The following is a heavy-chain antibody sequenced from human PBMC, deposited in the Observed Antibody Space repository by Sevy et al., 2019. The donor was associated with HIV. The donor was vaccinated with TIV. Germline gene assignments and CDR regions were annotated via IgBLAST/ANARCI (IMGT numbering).Heavy chain of an antibody. J-gene: IGHJ4*02. D-gene: IGHD1-1*01. CDR3: TTSPRPNLADY. V-gene: IGHV3-53*01. CDR1: GFSVSSNF. CDR2: IYGGGET. Sequence: GGSLRLSCAASGFSVSSNFMSCVRQAPGRGLEWVSIIYGGGETYYAESVKGRFTISRDSSRNTVFLQMNSLRAEDRAIYFFTTSPRPNLADYWGQGTLVTVSS.